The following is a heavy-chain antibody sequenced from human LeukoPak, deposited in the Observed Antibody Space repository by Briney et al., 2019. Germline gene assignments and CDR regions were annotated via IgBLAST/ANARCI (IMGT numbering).Heavy chain of an antibody. J-gene: IGHJ3*02. CDR2: ISSSGSYI. Sequence: GGSLRLSCTASGXAFSIYEVDWVRQAPGKGPEWVSYISSSGSYIQYAESVKGRFTISRDNAEKSLFLQMNSLRDEDTAVYYCARDPGYSSTGVDAFDIWGRGTMVTVSS. D-gene: IGHD6-13*01. CDR3: ARDPGYSSTGVDAFDI. CDR1: GXAFSIYE. V-gene: IGHV3-48*03.